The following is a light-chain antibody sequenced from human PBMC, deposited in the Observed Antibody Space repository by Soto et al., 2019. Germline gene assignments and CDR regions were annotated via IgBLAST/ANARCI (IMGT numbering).Light chain of an antibody. CDR2: KAS. CDR1: QSISSW. CDR3: QPYNSYPRT. J-gene: IGKJ2*01. V-gene: IGKV1-5*03. Sequence: DIQMTQSPSTLSASVGDRVTITCRASQSISSWLAWYQQKPGKAPKLLIYKASSLESGVPSRFSGCGSGTEFTLTISTLLPNYVATYYCQPYNSYPRTFGQETKLEIK.